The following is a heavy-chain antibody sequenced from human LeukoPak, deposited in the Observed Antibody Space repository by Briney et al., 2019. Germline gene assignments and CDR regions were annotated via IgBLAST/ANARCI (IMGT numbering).Heavy chain of an antibody. CDR1: GYTFTSYD. J-gene: IGHJ4*02. Sequence: GASVKVSCKATGYTFTSYDINWVRQATGQGLEWMGWMNPNSGNTGYAQKFQGRVTMTRNTSISTAYMELSSLRSEDTAVYYCALNYDILTGYPTLDYWGQGTLVTVSS. CDR2: MNPNSGNT. CDR3: ALNYDILTGYPTLDY. V-gene: IGHV1-8*01. D-gene: IGHD3-9*01.